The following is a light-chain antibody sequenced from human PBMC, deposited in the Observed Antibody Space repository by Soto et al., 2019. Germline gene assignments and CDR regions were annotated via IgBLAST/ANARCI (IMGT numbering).Light chain of an antibody. CDR3: QQYKTNAYT. CDR2: TTS. J-gene: IGKJ2*01. V-gene: IGKV1-5*03. Sequence: DIQMTQSPSTLAPSVGDRVTITCRASQNIGDWLAWYQQKPGKGPKLLIYTTSTLETGVPSWFSGSGSGTEFTLTISCVQPDDFATYYCQQYKTNAYTFGQGTKLEIK. CDR1: QNIGDW.